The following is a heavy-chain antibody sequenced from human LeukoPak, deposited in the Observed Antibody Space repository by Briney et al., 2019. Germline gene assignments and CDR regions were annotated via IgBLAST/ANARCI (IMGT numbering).Heavy chain of an antibody. CDR2: IRYDGRNK. Sequence: GGSLRLSCAASGFYFGTYGMHWVRQAPGKGLEWVADIRYDGRNKYYADSVKGRFTISRDNAKNTLYLQMNSLRAEDTAVYYCAKAPGTYSPIYFDYWGQGTLVTVSS. V-gene: IGHV3-33*06. J-gene: IGHJ4*02. D-gene: IGHD6-13*01. CDR3: AKAPGTYSPIYFDY. CDR1: GFYFGTYG.